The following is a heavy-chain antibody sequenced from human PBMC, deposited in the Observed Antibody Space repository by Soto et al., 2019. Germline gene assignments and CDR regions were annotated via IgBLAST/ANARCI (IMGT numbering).Heavy chain of an antibody. Sequence: QVQLVQSGAEVKKPGASVKVSCKASGYTFTSYGISWVRQAPGQGLEWMGWISAYNGNTNYAQKLQGRVTMTTDTSTSTAYMELRSLRSDVTAVYYCARAVFLDIVVVPAAINRGLVNYYYYMDVWGKGTTVTVSS. D-gene: IGHD2-2*03. CDR2: ISAYNGNT. CDR1: GYTFTSYG. J-gene: IGHJ6*03. CDR3: ARAVFLDIVVVPAAINRGLVNYYYYMDV. V-gene: IGHV1-18*01.